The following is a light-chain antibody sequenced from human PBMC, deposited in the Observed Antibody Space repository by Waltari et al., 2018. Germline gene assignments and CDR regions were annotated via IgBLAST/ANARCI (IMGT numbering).Light chain of an antibody. CDR3: SSYVASRIV. CDR1: NNDIGSYDY. V-gene: IGLV2-8*01. CDR2: EVI. Sequence: QSALTQPPSASGSPGQSVTLSCTGTNNDIGSYDYVSWYQHHPGKAPKLIIYEVINRPSGVSKRFSGSKSGSTASLTVSALQVEDEAIYYCSSYVASRIVFGGGTRLTVL. J-gene: IGLJ2*01.